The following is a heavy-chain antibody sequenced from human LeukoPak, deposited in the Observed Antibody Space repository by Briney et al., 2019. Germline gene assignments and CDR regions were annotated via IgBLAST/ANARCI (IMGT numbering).Heavy chain of an antibody. CDR2: IIPIFGTA. CDR3: ARGSWQLAEEVY. Sequence: GASVKVSCKASGGTFSSYAISWVRQAPGQGLEWMGGIIPIFGTANYAQKFQSRVTITADKSTSTAYMELSGLRSEDTAVYYCARGSWQLAEEVYWGQGTLVTVSS. D-gene: IGHD6-6*01. J-gene: IGHJ4*02. CDR1: GGTFSSYA. V-gene: IGHV1-69*06.